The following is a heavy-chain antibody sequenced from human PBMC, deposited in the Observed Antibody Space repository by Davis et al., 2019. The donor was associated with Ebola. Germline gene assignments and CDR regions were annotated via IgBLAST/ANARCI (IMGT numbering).Heavy chain of an antibody. CDR2: INSDGSST. V-gene: IGHV3-74*01. CDR3: ARDGHGSGLDY. Sequence: GESLKISCAASGFTFSSYWMHWVRQAPGKGLVWVSRINSDGSSTSYADSVKGRFTISRDNAKNTLYLQMNSLRAEDTAVYYCARDGHGSGLDYWGQGTLVTVSS. D-gene: IGHD2-2*03. CDR1: GFTFSSYW. J-gene: IGHJ4*02.